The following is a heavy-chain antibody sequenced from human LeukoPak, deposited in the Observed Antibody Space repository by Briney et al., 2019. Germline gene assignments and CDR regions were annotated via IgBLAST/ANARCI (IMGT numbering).Heavy chain of an antibody. CDR2: INPDGGST. D-gene: IGHD6-13*01. CDR3: ARAPRNSSTMLDF. CDR1: GYTFTSYW. Sequence: ASVKVSCKASGYTFTSYWIQWVRQAPGQGLEWMGLINPDGGSTAYAHRFQGRVIMTRDTSTSTAYMDLSSLRSGDTAVYHCARAPRNSSTMLDFWGQGTLVTISS. J-gene: IGHJ4*02. V-gene: IGHV1-46*01.